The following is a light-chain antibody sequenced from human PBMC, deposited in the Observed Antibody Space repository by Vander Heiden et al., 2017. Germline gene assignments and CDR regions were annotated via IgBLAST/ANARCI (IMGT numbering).Light chain of an antibody. V-gene: IGKV3-20*01. CDR1: QSVSSSY. Sequence: DIVLTQSPGTLSLSPGEGATLSCRASQSVSSSYLAWYQQKPGQAPRLLIFGASSRPTGIPDRFSGSGSGTDFTLTISRLEPEDFTVYYCQQYGSSPLTFGGGTKVEIK. CDR2: GAS. CDR3: QQYGSSPLT. J-gene: IGKJ4*01.